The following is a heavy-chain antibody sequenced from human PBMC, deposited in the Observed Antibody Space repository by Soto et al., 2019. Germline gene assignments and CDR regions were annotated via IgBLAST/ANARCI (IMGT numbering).Heavy chain of an antibody. CDR2: IKQDGSEK. CDR1: GFTFSSYS. Sequence: EVQLVESGGGLVQPGGSLRLSCAASGFTFSSYSMSWVRQAPGKGLEWVANIKQDGSEKYYVDSVKGRFTISRDNAKNSLYLQMNSLGAEDTAVYYCARGRGVDVWGQGTTVTVSS. V-gene: IGHV3-7*01. J-gene: IGHJ6*02. CDR3: ARGRGVDV.